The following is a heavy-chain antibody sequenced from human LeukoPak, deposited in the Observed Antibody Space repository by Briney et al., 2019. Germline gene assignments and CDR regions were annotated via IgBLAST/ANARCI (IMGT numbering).Heavy chain of an antibody. CDR3: AKCRSEVPAAINY. CDR1: GFTFSSYA. Sequence: GGSLRLSCAASGFTFSSYAMSWVRQAPGKGLEWVAGISGSGGSPYYADSEKGRFTISRDNSKNTLYLQMNSLRPEDTAVYYCAKCRSEVPAAINYWGQGTLVTVSS. V-gene: IGHV3-23*01. J-gene: IGHJ4*02. D-gene: IGHD2-2*01. CDR2: ISGSGGSP.